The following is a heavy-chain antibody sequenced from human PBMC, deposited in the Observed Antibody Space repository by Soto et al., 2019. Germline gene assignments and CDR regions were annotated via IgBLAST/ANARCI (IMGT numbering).Heavy chain of an antibody. Sequence: ASVTVCCKASVYTYTSYYIHWVRQAPGQGLEWMGIINPSGGSTSYAQKFQGRVTITADESTSTAYMELSSLRSEDTAVYYCASSDGYNYGGFDYWGQGTLVTVSS. CDR3: ASSDGYNYGGFDY. J-gene: IGHJ4*02. CDR2: INPSGGST. V-gene: IGHV1-46*01. D-gene: IGHD5-12*01. CDR1: VYTYTSYY.